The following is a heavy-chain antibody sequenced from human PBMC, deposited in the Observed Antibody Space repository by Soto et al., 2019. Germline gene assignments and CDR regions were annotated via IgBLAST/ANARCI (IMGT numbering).Heavy chain of an antibody. Sequence: ASVKVSCKASGYTFTSYGISWVRQAPGQGLEWMGWISAYNDNTNYVQKFQGRVTMTTDTSTSPAYMELRSLRSDDTAVYYCARVGDILTGYYNWFDPWGQGTLVTVSS. CDR3: ARVGDILTGYYNWFDP. V-gene: IGHV1-18*01. CDR1: GYTFTSYG. J-gene: IGHJ5*02. D-gene: IGHD3-9*01. CDR2: ISAYNDNT.